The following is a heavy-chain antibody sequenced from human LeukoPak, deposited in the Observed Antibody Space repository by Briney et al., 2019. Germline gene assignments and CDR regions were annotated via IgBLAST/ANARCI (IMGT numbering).Heavy chain of an antibody. Sequence: GGSLRLSCAASGFTFSSYSMNWVRQAPGKGLEWVSSISSSSSYIYYADSVKGRFTISRDNAKNSLYLQMNSLRAEDTAVYYCARGPTDLFDAFDIWGQGTMVTVSS. V-gene: IGHV3-21*04. CDR3: ARGPTDLFDAFDI. CDR2: ISSSSSYI. CDR1: GFTFSSYS. J-gene: IGHJ3*02.